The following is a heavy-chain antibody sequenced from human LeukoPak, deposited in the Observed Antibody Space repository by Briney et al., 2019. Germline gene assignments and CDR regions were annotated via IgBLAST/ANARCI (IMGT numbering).Heavy chain of an antibody. CDR1: NGAVKNYY. CDR3: ATLVYSGSRYHFDT. CDR2: FLYSGTT. Sequence: SETLSLTSSVSNGAVKNYYWTWIRQPPGQGLEWIGNFLYSGTTTYRASLDSRLIISVDNSKNTVSLRLFSVTAADTAVYYCATLVYSGSRYHFDTWGQGTLVTVSS. D-gene: IGHD1-26*01. V-gene: IGHV4-59*02. J-gene: IGHJ4*02.